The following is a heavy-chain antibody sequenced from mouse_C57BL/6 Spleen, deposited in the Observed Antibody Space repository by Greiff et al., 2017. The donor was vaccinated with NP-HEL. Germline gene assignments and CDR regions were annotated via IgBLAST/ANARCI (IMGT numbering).Heavy chain of an antibody. CDR3: TGVWYPAWFAY. Sequence: EVKLQESGGGLVQPGGSMKLSCVASGFTFSNYWMNWVRQSPEKGLEWVAQIRLKSDNYATHYAESVKGRFTISRDDSKSSVYLQMNNLRAEDTGIYYCTGVWYPAWFAYWGQGTLVTVSA. J-gene: IGHJ3*01. CDR2: IRLKSDNYAT. CDR1: GFTFSNYW. V-gene: IGHV6-3*01. D-gene: IGHD2-10*02.